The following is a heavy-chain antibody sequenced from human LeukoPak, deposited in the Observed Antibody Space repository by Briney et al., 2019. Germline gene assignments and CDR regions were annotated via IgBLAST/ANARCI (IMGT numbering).Heavy chain of an antibody. CDR2: IRDSGSST. J-gene: IGHJ4*02. Sequence: GGSLRLSCAASGFTFSSYAMSWVRQAPGKGLEWVSAIRDSGSSTHYADSVKGRFTTSRDNSKNTLFLQMNSLRAEDTAVYYCAKDGGLWVSAHWGDSWGRGTLVTVSS. V-gene: IGHV3-23*01. D-gene: IGHD7-27*01. CDR1: GFTFSSYA. CDR3: AKDGGLWVSAHWGDS.